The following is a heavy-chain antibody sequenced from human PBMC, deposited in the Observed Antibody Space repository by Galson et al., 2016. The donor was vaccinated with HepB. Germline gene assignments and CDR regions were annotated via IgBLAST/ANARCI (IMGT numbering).Heavy chain of an antibody. J-gene: IGHJ4*02. D-gene: IGHD2-21*02. V-gene: IGHV3-49*03. CDR3: TRDPQYCNGDCYSYDY. CDR2: ITSKAYGGTT. CDR1: GFSFGDYS. Sequence: SLRLSCAASGFSFGDYSVTWFRQAPGKGLEWVGFITSKAYGGTTEYAASVRGRFTISRADSKSIPYLQISSLKTEDTAVYYCTRDPQYCNGDCYSYDYWGQGTLVTVSS.